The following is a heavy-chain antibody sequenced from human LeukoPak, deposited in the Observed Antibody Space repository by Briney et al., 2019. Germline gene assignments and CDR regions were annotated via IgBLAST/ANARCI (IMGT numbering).Heavy chain of an antibody. CDR1: GGSISSYY. CDR2: IYYSGST. V-gene: IGHV4-59*01. Sequence: SETMSLTCSVSGGSISSYYWSWIRQPPGKGLEWIGYIYYSGSTNYNPSLKSRVTISVDTSKNQFSLKLSSVTAADTAVYYWASHSGIAVAGPKNPFDYWGQGTLVTVSS. D-gene: IGHD6-19*01. CDR3: ASHSGIAVAGPKNPFDY. J-gene: IGHJ4*02.